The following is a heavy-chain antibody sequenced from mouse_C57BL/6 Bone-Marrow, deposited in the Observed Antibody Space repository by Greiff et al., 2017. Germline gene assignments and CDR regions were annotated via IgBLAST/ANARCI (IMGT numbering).Heavy chain of an antibody. D-gene: IGHD1-1*01. CDR2: IYPGDGDT. CDR1: GYAFSSSW. V-gene: IGHV1-82*01. J-gene: IGHJ2*01. CDR3: ARGSSYYFGFDY. Sequence: QVQLKESGPELVKPGASVKISCKASGYAFSSSWMNWVKQRPGKGLEWIGRIYPGDGDTNYNGKFKGKATLTADKSSSTAYMQLSSLTSEDSAVYFGARGSSYYFGFDYWGQGTTLTVSS.